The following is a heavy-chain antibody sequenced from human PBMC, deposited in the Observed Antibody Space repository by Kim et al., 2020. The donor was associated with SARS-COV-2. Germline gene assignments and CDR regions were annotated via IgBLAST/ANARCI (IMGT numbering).Heavy chain of an antibody. D-gene: IGHD2-15*01. J-gene: IGHJ6*02. Sequence: AASVKGRFTSSRDHSKTTLYLKMNSLGAEDTAVYYCANEFSGGSPGGMDVWGQGTTVTVSS. V-gene: IGHV3-23*01. CDR3: ANEFSGGSPGGMDV.